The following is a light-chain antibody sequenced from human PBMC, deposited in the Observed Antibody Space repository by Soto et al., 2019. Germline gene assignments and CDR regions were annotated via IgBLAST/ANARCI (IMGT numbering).Light chain of an antibody. V-gene: IGKV1-33*01. CDR1: QEISNH. Sequence: IQMSQYPSSLSASLGDRVTITCQASQEISNHLNWYQQKPGKAPKLLIYDESNLETGVPSRFSGSGSGTDFSFTITSLQPEDVGAYYGQQYDNLARLTFGGGTKVDI. CDR2: DES. CDR3: QQYDNLARLT. J-gene: IGKJ4*01.